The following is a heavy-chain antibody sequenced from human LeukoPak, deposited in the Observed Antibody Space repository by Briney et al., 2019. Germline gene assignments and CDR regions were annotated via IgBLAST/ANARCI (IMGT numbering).Heavy chain of an antibody. CDR1: GGTFISYA. Sequence: VKVSCKASGGTFISYAISWVRQAPGQGLEWMGRIIPIFGTANYAQKFQGGVTITTDESTSTAYMGLSSLRSEDTAVYYCARSVYYDSSGYYWGQGTLVTVSS. J-gene: IGHJ4*02. V-gene: IGHV1-69*05. CDR3: ARSVYYDSSGYY. D-gene: IGHD3-22*01. CDR2: IIPIFGTA.